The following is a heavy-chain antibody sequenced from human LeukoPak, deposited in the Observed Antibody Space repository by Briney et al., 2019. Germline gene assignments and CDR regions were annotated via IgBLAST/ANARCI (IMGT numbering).Heavy chain of an antibody. CDR2: IYSVGST. V-gene: IGHV3-53*01. Sequence: PGGSLRLSCAASGFTVSSNYMSWVRQAPGKGLGWVSVIYSVGSTYYADSVKGRITISRDNSKNTLYLQMNSLRAEDTAVYYCARDRDYGGFDYWGQGTLVTVSS. CDR3: ARDRDYGGFDY. D-gene: IGHD4-23*01. J-gene: IGHJ4*02. CDR1: GFTVSSNY.